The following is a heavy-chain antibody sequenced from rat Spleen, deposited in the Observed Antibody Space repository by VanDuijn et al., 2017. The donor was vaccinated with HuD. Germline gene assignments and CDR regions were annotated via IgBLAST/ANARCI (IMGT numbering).Heavy chain of an antibody. CDR3: GRDNNYKAY. CDR2: ISYSGST. CDR1: GYSITSNY. Sequence: EVLLQESGPGLVKPSQSLSLTCSVTGYSITSNYWGWIRKFPGNKMEWMGYISYSGSTSYNPSLKSRISITRDTSKNQFFLQVNSVTTEDTATYYCGRDNNYKAYWGQGVMVTVSS. D-gene: IGHD1-10*01. V-gene: IGHV3-1*01. J-gene: IGHJ2*01.